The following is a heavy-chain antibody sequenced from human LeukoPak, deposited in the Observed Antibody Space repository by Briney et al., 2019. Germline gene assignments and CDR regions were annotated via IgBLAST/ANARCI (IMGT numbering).Heavy chain of an antibody. V-gene: IGHV4-59*08. CDR3: ARIRGYSGYDRFDY. J-gene: IGHJ4*02. CDR1: GGTISSYY. Sequence: PSETSSLTCTVSGGTISSYYWSWIRQPPGKGLEWIGYIYYSGSTNYNPSLKSRVTISVDTSKNQFSLKLSSVTAADTAVYYCARIRGYSGYDRFDYWGQGTLVTVSS. CDR2: IYYSGST. D-gene: IGHD5-12*01.